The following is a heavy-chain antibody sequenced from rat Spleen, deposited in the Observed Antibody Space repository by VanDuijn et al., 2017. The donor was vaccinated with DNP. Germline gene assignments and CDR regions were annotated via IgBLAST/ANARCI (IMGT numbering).Heavy chain of an antibody. D-gene: IGHD1-4*01. CDR3: AKGGYPYYFDY. V-gene: IGHV3-3*01. CDR1: GYSITSSSR. J-gene: IGHJ2*01. Sequence: EVQLQESGPGLLKPSQSLSLTCSVTGYSITSSSRWSWIRKFPGNKLEWMGSLNSAGSTNYNPSLKSRISITRDTSKNQFFLQVNSVTTEDTATYYCAKGGYPYYFDYWGQGVMVTVSS. CDR2: LNSAGST.